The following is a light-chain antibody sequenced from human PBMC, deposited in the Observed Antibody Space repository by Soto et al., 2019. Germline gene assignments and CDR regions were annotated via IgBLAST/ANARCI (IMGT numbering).Light chain of an antibody. Sequence: IVLTQSPSTLSLSPVERATLSFRASPSVTNYLAWYQQKPGQAPRLLIYGAFNRATGIPARFSGSGSGTDFTLIISSLEPEDFAVYYCQQRAGSSTFGQGTRLEI. V-gene: IGKV3-11*01. CDR2: GAF. CDR3: QQRAGSST. J-gene: IGKJ5*01. CDR1: PSVTNY.